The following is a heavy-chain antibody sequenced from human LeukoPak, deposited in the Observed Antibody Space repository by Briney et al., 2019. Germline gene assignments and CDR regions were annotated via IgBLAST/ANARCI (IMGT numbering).Heavy chain of an antibody. D-gene: IGHD2-2*01. CDR3: ATGLGYCSSTSCPDY. Sequence: ASVKVSCKVSGYTFTDYYMHWVQQAPGKGLEWMGLVDPEDGETIYAEKFQGRVTITADTSTDTAYMELSSLRSEDTAVYHCATGLGYCSSTSCPDYWGQGTLVTVSS. J-gene: IGHJ4*02. CDR1: GYTFTDYY. CDR2: VDPEDGET. V-gene: IGHV1-69-2*01.